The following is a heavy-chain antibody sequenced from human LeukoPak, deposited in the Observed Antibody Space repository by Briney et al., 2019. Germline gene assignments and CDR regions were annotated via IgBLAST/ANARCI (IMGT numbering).Heavy chain of an antibody. Sequence: ASVKVSCKASGGTFSNYTISWVRQAPGQGLEWMGWISAYNGNTNYAQKLQGRVTMTTDTSTSTAYMELRSLRSDDTAVYYCARVLRYYDSSGYYYEGDYFDYWGQGTLVTVSS. CDR3: ARVLRYYDSSGYYYEGDYFDY. CDR2: ISAYNGNT. D-gene: IGHD3-22*01. CDR1: GGTFSNYT. J-gene: IGHJ4*02. V-gene: IGHV1-18*01.